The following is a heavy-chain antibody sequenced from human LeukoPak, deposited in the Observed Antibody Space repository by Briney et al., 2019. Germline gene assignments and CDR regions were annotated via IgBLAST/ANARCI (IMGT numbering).Heavy chain of an antibody. CDR1: GGSISSSIYY. V-gene: IGHV4-39*07. Sequence: SETLSLTCIVSGGSISSSIYYWAWVRQPPGKGLEWIGTVFYNGATQYSPSLKSRVTISVDTSKNQFSLKLSSETAADTAVYYCARGLGRGNYFDYWGQGTLVTVSS. CDR3: ARGLGRGNYFDY. CDR2: VFYNGAT. D-gene: IGHD7-27*01. J-gene: IGHJ4*02.